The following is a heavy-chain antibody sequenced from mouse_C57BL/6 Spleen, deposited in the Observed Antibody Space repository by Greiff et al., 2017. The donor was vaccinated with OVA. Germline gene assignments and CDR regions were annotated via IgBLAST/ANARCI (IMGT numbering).Heavy chain of an antibody. Sequence: EVQRVESGGDLVKPGGSLKLSCAASGFTFSSYGMSWVRQTPDKRLEWVATISSGGSYTYYPDSVKGRFTISRDNAKNTLYLQMSSLKSEDTAMYYCARDTVVAPYFDVWGTGTTVTVSS. CDR3: ARDTVVAPYFDV. V-gene: IGHV5-6*01. D-gene: IGHD1-1*01. CDR1: GFTFSSYG. CDR2: ISSGGSYT. J-gene: IGHJ1*03.